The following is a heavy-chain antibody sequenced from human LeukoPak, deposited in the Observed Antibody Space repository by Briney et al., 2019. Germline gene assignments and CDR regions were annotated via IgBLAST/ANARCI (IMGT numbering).Heavy chain of an antibody. V-gene: IGHV3-48*01. CDR1: GFTFSSYS. CDR3: ARGDCNGGSCYLSLTTIDY. D-gene: IGHD2-15*01. Sequence: GGSLRLSCAASGFTFSSYSMNWVRQAPGKGLEWVSYISSSSSTIYYADSVKGRFTISRDNAEDSLFLQMNSLRAEDTAVYYCARGDCNGGSCYLSLTTIDYWGQGTLVTVSS. CDR2: ISSSSSTI. J-gene: IGHJ4*02.